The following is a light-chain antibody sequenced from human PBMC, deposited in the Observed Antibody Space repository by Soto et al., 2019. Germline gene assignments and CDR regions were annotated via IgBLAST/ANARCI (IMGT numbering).Light chain of an antibody. J-gene: IGKJ1*01. Sequence: AIQLTQSPSSLYASVGDRVTITCRAGQAIRTALGWYQQKPGKVPKLLIYAASILQSGVPSRFSGSGSGTDFTLTISSLQPEDFATYYCLLDFRYFWAFGQGTKV. CDR2: AAS. CDR3: LLDFRYFWA. CDR1: QAIRTA. V-gene: IGKV1-6*01.